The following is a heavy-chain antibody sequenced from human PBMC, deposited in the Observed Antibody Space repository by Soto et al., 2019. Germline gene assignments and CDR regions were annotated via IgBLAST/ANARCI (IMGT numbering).Heavy chain of an antibody. V-gene: IGHV4-31*03. CDR3: ARLFWSGYAFDY. Sequence: QVQLQESGPGLVKPSQTLSLTCTVSGASISSDNYYWGWVRQPPGKGLEWVGYIYDSGSIYYSPSLKSRSALSMDTSKNQLALRVTSVTAADTAVYYCARLFWSGYAFDYWGQGTLVTVSS. CDR1: GASISSDNYY. J-gene: IGHJ4*02. CDR2: IYDSGSI. D-gene: IGHD3-3*01.